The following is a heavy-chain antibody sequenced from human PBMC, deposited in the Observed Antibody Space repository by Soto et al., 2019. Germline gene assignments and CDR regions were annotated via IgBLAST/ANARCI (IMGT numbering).Heavy chain of an antibody. Sequence: QVQLVESGGSVVQPERSLRLSCAASRFTFSSFAMHWVRQAPGKGLEWVAVISYEGSNKFYADSVKGRFTISRDNSKSTLYLQMNSLRAEDTAVYYCASGHSTSQYFFEYWGQGTLVTVSS. J-gene: IGHJ4*02. V-gene: IGHV3-30-3*01. D-gene: IGHD2-2*01. CDR2: ISYEGSNK. CDR1: RFTFSSFA. CDR3: ASGHSTSQYFFEY.